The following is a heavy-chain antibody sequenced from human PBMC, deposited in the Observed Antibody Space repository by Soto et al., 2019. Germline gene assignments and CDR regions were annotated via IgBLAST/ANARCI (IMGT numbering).Heavy chain of an antibody. CDR3: ARQPIMITFGGVTVSGNFDY. Sequence: SETLSLSCTVSGGSISSSSYYWGWIRQPPGKGLEWIGSIYYSGSTYYNPSLKSRVTISVDASKNQFSLKLSSVTAADTAVYYCARQPIMITFGGVTVSGNFDYWGQGTLVTVS. J-gene: IGHJ4*02. V-gene: IGHV4-39*01. CDR1: GGSISSSSYY. D-gene: IGHD3-16*02. CDR2: IYYSGST.